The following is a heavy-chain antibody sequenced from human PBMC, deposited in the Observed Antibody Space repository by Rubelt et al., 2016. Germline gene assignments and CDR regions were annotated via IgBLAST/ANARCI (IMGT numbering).Heavy chain of an antibody. Sequence: EVQLVESGGGLVQPGGSLRLSCAASGSTFSSYWMSWVRQAPGKGLEWVANIKQDGSEKYYVDSVKGRFTISRDNAKNSLYLQMNSLRAEDTAVYYGARDLGSDSSSFGAFDIWGQGTMVTVSS. CDR1: GSTFSSYW. J-gene: IGHJ3*02. CDR3: ARDLGSDSSSFGAFDI. D-gene: IGHD6-13*01. V-gene: IGHV3-7*03. CDR2: IKQDGSEK.